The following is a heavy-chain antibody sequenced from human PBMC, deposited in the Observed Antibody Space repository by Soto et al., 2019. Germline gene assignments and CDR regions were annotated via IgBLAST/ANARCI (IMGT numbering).Heavy chain of an antibody. CDR1: GYSFTDYH. CDR2: INPKSGGT. D-gene: IGHD2-8*01. V-gene: IGHV1-2*04. CDR3: ARGHSTDCSNGVCSFFYNHEMDV. J-gene: IGHJ6*02. Sequence: QLQLVQSGAEVKKPGASVRVSCKASGYSFTDYHIHWVRQAPGQGLEWLGRINPKSGGTSTAQQFLGSVTMTRDRSISTVYMELTRLRSDDTAVYFCARGHSTDCSNGVCSFFYNHEMDVWGQGTTVTVSS.